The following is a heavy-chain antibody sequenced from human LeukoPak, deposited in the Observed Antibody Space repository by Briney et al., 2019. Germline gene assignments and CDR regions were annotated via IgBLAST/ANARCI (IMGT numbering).Heavy chain of an antibody. D-gene: IGHD6-13*01. CDR3: AKKIAAGTLSFDY. Sequence: GGSLRLSCAASGFTFSSYAMSWVRQAPGKGLDWVSAIGSSGGDTNYADSVKGRFTISRDNSKNTLYLQMNSLRAEDTAVYYCAKKIAAGTLSFDYWGQGTLVTVSS. CDR2: IGSSGGDT. CDR1: GFTFSSYA. J-gene: IGHJ4*02. V-gene: IGHV3-23*01.